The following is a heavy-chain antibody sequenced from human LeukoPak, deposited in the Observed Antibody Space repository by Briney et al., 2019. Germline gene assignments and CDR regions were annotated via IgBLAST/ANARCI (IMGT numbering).Heavy chain of an antibody. J-gene: IGHJ1*01. CDR3: ARRRYYDGSGYLE. D-gene: IGHD3-22*01. V-gene: IGHV4-39*01. CDR2: IYYSGRT. Sequence: PSETLSLTCTVPGGSISSSSYYWGWIRQPPGKGLEWIGTIYYSGRTYYSPSLKSRVTMSVDPSNNQFSLNLRSVTAADTAVYYCARRRYYDGSGYLEWGQGTLLSVSS. CDR1: GGSISSSSYY.